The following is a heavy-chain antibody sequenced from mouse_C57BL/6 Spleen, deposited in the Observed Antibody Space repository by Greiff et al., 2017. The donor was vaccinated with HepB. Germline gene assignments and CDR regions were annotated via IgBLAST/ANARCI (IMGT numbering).Heavy chain of an antibody. J-gene: IGHJ2*01. V-gene: IGHV7-3*01. CDR3: ARAYYSNYLDY. CDR2: IRNKANGYTT. CDR1: GFTFTDYY. Sequence: EVHLVESGGGLVQPGGSLSLSCAASGFTFTDYYMSWVRQPPGKALEWLGFIRNKANGYTTEYSASVKGRFTISRDNSQSILYLQMNALRAEDSATYYCARAYYSNYLDYWGQGTTLTVSS. D-gene: IGHD2-5*01.